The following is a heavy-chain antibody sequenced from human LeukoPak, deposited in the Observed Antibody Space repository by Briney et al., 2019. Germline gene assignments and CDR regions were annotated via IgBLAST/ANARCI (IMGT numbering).Heavy chain of an antibody. Sequence: ASVKVSCKASGYTFTGYYMHWVRQAPGQGLEWMGWINPNSGGTNYAQKFQGRVTMTRDTSISTAYMELSRLRSEDTAVYYCASPSGYSYGLYYWGQGTLVTVSS. CDR3: ASPSGYSYGLYY. J-gene: IGHJ4*02. CDR1: GYTFTGYY. CDR2: INPNSGGT. V-gene: IGHV1-2*02. D-gene: IGHD5-18*01.